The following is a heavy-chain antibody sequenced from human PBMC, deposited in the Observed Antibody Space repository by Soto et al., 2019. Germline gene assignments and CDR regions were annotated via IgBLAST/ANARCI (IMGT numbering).Heavy chain of an antibody. CDR1: GFTFSAYA. J-gene: IGHJ6*02. CDR3: AKQNTIFGVNNDFYYYGMDV. D-gene: IGHD3-3*01. V-gene: IGHV3-23*01. CDR2: ISGSGDNT. Sequence: PGGSLRLSCAASGFTFSAYAMSWVRQAPGEGLDWVSVISGSGDNTYYADSVKGRFTISRDNSKNTLYLQMSSLRAEGTAVYFCAKQNTIFGVNNDFYYYGMDVWGQGTTVTVSS.